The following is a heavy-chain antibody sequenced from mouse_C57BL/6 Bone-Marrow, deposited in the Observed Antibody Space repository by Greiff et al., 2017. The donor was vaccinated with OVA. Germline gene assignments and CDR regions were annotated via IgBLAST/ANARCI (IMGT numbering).Heavy chain of an antibody. J-gene: IGHJ2*01. CDR2: IYPGSGST. D-gene: IGHD1-1*01. V-gene: IGHV1-55*01. CDR3: ARGGYYYGSSYGY. Sequence: RPGQGLEWIGDIYPGSGSTNYNEKFKSKATLTVDTSSSTAYMQLSSLTSEDSAVYYCARGGYYYGSSYGYWGQGTTLTVSS.